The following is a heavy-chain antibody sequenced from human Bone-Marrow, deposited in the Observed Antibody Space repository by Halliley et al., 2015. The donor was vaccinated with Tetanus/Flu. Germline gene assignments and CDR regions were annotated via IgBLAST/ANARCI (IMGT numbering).Heavy chain of an antibody. CDR3: ARGCDNGICSYCDY. J-gene: IGHJ4*02. D-gene: IGHD3-10*02. CDR2: ISDDGSTK. V-gene: IGHV3-30-3*01. CDR1: GFTFSLYA. Sequence: SLRLSCTASGFTFSLYAMHWVRQAPGKGLEWVAAISDDGSTKYSADSVKGRITVSRDNSRNTLYLQMNSLRTEDTALYYCARGCDNGICSYCDYWGQGTLVTVSS.